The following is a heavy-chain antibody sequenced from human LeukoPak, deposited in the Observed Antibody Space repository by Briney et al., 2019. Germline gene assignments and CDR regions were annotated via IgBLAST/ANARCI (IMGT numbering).Heavy chain of an antibody. V-gene: IGHV3-48*03. J-gene: IGHJ3*02. CDR2: ITSSGSPT. CDR1: GFTFSSYA. Sequence: PGRSLRLSCAASGFTFSSYAMHWVRQAPGKGLEWVSFITSSGSPTFYADSVKGRFSISRDTAKNSLYLQMNNLRGDDTAVYYCARDISSSTRAFDIWGQGTMVTVS. CDR3: ARDISSSTRAFDI. D-gene: IGHD2-15*01.